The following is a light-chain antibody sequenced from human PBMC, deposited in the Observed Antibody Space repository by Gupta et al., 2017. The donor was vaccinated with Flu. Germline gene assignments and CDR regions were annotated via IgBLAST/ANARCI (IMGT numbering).Light chain of an antibody. V-gene: IGKV4-1*01. CDR2: WAS. CDR3: QQYYDTPIT. Sequence: DIVLTQSTDSLAVSLGGRATIKCKSSRDILYSSNNKNYLAWYQQKPGQPPRLLISWASTREPGVPDRFSGTGSWTDFTLTITSLQAEDVAIYYCQQYYDTPITFGGGTKVEIK. CDR1: RDILYSSNNKNY. J-gene: IGKJ4*01.